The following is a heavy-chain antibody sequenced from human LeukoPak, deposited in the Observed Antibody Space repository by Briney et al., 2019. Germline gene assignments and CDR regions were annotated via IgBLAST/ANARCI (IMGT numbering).Heavy chain of an antibody. CDR1: GXMFSSYW. V-gene: IGHV3-74*01. J-gene: IGHJ6*02. CDR2: INSDGSST. Sequence: PGGSLRLSCVASGXMFSSYWVNWVRQAPGKGLVWVSRINSDGSSTSYADSVKGRFTISRDNAKNTLFLQMNSLRAEDTAVYYCARDRLGLMDVWGQGTTVTVSS. CDR3: ARDRLGLMDV.